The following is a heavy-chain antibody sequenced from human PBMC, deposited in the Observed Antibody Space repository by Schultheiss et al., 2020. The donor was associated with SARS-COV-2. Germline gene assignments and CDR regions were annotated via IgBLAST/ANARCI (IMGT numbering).Heavy chain of an antibody. CDR3: ARSYDSSGYYSVSIFDY. V-gene: IGHV2-5*02. CDR1: GFSLSTSGVG. CDR2: IYWDDDK. D-gene: IGHD3-22*01. Sequence: SGPTLVKPTQTLTLTCTFSGFSLSTSGVGVGWIRRPPGKALEWLALIYWDDDKAYSPSLRSRLAITKDTSKNQVVLTMTNMDPVDTATYYCARSYDSSGYYSVSIFDYWGQGTLVTVSS. J-gene: IGHJ4*02.